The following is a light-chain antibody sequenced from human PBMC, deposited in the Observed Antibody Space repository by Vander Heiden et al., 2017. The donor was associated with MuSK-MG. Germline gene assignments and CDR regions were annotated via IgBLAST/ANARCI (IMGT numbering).Light chain of an antibody. CDR3: QQYDNRPLWT. J-gene: IGKJ4*02. CDR1: QDISNY. CDR2: DAS. Sequence: IQMTQSPSSLSASVGDRVTITCQASQDISNYLNWYQQKPGKAPKLLIYDASNLETGVPSRFSGSGSGTDFTFTISSLQPEDIATYYCQQYDNRPLWTFGGGTKVEIK. V-gene: IGKV1-33*01.